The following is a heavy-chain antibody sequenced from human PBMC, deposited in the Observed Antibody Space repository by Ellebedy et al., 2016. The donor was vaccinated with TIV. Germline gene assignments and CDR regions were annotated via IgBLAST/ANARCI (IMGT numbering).Heavy chain of an antibody. Sequence: AASVKVSCKASGGTFSSYAISWVRQAPGQGLEWMGRIIPILGIANDAQKLQGRVTITADQYPSTAYMELSRLKSEDTAVYYWERDKYCTNGVCDRAYYYYGMDVWGQGTTVTVSS. CDR1: GGTFSSYA. J-gene: IGHJ6*02. V-gene: IGHV1-69*04. CDR3: ERDKYCTNGVCDRAYYYYGMDV. CDR2: IIPILGIA. D-gene: IGHD2-8*01.